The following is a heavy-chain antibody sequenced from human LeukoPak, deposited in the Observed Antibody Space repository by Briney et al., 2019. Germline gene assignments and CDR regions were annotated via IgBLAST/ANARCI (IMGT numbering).Heavy chain of an antibody. CDR2: IYYSGTT. CDR1: GVAISTYA. V-gene: IGHV4-59*01. D-gene: IGHD1-26*01. Sequence: SETLSLTCTASGVAISTYAWTWIRQPPGKGLEWIGYIYYSGTTNYNPSPKSRLTISVHRFKKQFSLKLTSVTAADAGVDCCSGRIGTSVASWGQGNLVTVSS. J-gene: IGHJ5*02. CDR3: SGRIGTSVAS.